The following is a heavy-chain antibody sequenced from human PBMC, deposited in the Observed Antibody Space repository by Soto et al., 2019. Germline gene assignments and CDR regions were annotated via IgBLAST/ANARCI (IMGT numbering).Heavy chain of an antibody. CDR3: ARDYPSIAVAGLYYFPHPGGTEV. J-gene: IGHJ6*02. CDR1: GGSISSSNW. Sequence: SETRCVSCAVSGGSISSSNWWSWGRQPPGKGLEWIGEIYHSGSTNSNPSLKSRVNISVDKSRKQFSMKLSSVTAADTAVYYCARDYPSIAVAGLYYFPHPGGTEVWRQGTTVT. V-gene: IGHV4-4*02. CDR2: IYHSGST. D-gene: IGHD6-19*01.